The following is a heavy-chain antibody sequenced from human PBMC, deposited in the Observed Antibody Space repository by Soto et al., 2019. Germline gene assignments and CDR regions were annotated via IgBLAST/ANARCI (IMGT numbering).Heavy chain of an antibody. CDR1: GGSISSGGYS. CDR3: ARRYNWNFAA. V-gene: IGHV4-30-2*01. CDR2: MYHSGST. Sequence: QLQLQESGSGLVKPSQTLSLTCAVSGGSISSGGYSWSWMRQPPGKGLEWIGYMYHSGSTYYNPSLKRRVTRSVDRSQNQFSLHLTSVTAADTAVYYCARRYNWNFAAWGQGTLVTVSS. J-gene: IGHJ5*02. D-gene: IGHD1-7*01.